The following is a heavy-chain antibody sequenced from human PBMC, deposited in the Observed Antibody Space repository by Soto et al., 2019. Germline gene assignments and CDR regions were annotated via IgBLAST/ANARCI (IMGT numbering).Heavy chain of an antibody. CDR2: IYYSGTT. V-gene: IGHV4-59*01. CDR3: ARGRGGTYDAFDI. Sequence: SETLSLTCTVSSGSIGTYFWSWIRQPPGKGLEWIGYIYYSGTTNYNPSLKSRVTIFLDTSKNQFSLRLSSVAAADTAVYYCARGRGGTYDAFDIWGQGTLVTVSS. D-gene: IGHD1-26*01. CDR1: SGSIGTYF. J-gene: IGHJ3*02.